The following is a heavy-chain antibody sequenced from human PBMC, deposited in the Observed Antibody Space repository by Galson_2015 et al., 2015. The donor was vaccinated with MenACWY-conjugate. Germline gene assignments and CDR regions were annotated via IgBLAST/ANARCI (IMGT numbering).Heavy chain of an antibody. CDR2: IYYGGNT. CDR1: GGPISTSNPY. J-gene: IGHJ5*02. CDR3: AAPHAGWGEGSGFDP. Sequence: ETLSLPCTVSGGPISTSNPYWAWIRQPPGKGLAWIANIYYGGNTWYNPSLKSRVTISLDTSKNQVSLNLSSVTAADTAIYYCAAPHAGWGEGSGFDPWGQGTPVTVSS. D-gene: IGHD3-10*01. V-gene: IGHV4-39*07.